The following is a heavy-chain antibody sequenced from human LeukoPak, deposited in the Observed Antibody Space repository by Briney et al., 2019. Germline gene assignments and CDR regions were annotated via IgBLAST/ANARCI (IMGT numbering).Heavy chain of an antibody. CDR2: LYYSGST. D-gene: IGHD6-19*01. Sequence: SETLSLTCTVSGDSIGIYYWGWIRQPPGKGLEWIGYLYYSGSTNYNPSLKSRVTISVDTSKNQFSLKLSSVTAADTAVYYCARGGSGWPYYFDYWGQGTLVTVSS. CDR3: ARGGSGWPYYFDY. CDR1: GDSIGIYY. J-gene: IGHJ4*02. V-gene: IGHV4-59*01.